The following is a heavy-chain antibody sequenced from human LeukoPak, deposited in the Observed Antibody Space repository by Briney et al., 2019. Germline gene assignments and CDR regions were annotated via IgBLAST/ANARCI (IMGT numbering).Heavy chain of an antibody. CDR2: IYPGDSDT. J-gene: IGHJ5*02. CDR3: ARSPGQYYDFWSGGFDP. D-gene: IGHD3-3*01. Sequence: GESLKISCKGSGYRFTSYWIGWVRQMPGKGLEWMGIIYPGDSDTRYSPSFQGQVTISADKSISTAYLQWSSLKASDTVMYYCARSPGQYYDFWSGGFDPWGQGTLVTVSS. CDR1: GYRFTSYW. V-gene: IGHV5-51*01.